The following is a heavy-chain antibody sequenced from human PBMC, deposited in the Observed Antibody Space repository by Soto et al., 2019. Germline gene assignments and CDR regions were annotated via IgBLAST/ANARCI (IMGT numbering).Heavy chain of an antibody. CDR3: ARDRIAVAGTWGYYYGMDV. V-gene: IGHV3-33*08. CDR1: GFTFSSYG. J-gene: IGHJ6*02. D-gene: IGHD6-19*01. Sequence: VLLVESGGGLVEPGESLRLSCAASGFTFSSYGMHWVRQAPGKGLEWVAVIGYDGSNKYYADSVKGRFTSSRDNSKNTLYLQMNSLRAEDTAVYYCARDRIAVAGTWGYYYGMDVWGQGTTVTVSS. CDR2: IGYDGSNK.